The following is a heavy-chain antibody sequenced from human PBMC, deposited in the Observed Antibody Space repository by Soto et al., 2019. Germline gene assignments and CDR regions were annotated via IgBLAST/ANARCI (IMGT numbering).Heavy chain of an antibody. CDR3: ARDLDDILTGPNFDP. CDR1: GYSFTNYG. V-gene: IGHV1-3*01. J-gene: IGHJ5*02. D-gene: IGHD3-9*01. Sequence: ASVKVSCKASGYSFTNYGIHWVRQAPGQRLEWMGWINAYNGNTKYSQKFQGRVTFTRDTSASTVYMEMSSLRSEDAAVYFCARDLDDILTGPNFDPWGQGTLVTV. CDR2: INAYNGNT.